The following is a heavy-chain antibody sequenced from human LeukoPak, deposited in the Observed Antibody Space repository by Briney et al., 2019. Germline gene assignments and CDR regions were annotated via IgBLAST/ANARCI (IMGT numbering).Heavy chain of an antibody. CDR3: ARERAELRYLAPFDY. Sequence: PGGSLRLSCAASGFTFSSYEMNWVRQAPGKGLEWVSYISSSGSTIYYADSVKGRFTISRDNAKNSLYLQMNSLRAEDTAVYYCARERAELRYLAPFDYWGQGTLVTVSS. D-gene: IGHD3-9*01. CDR2: ISSSGSTI. J-gene: IGHJ4*02. V-gene: IGHV3-48*03. CDR1: GFTFSSYE.